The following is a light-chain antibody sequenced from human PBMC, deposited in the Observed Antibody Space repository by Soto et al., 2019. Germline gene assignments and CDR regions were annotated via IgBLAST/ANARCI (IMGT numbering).Light chain of an antibody. CDR2: GAS. CDR3: QQYHNWPPLT. Sequence: ETLMTQSPATLSASPGERVTLSCRASQNINFNLAWYHQKPGQAPGVLIYGASSRASGIPDRFSGSGCGTDFTLTISRLEHDDFAFYYCQQYHNWPPLTFGGGTRVEIK. CDR1: QNINFN. J-gene: IGKJ4*01. V-gene: IGKV3D-15*01.